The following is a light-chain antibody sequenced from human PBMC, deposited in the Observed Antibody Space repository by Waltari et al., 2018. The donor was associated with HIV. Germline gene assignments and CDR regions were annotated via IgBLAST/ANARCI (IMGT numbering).Light chain of an antibody. Sequence: QSLLTQPPSVSAAPGQKVTISCSGSPSNIGSNHVYWYEQFPAAAPKPLISANYKRPSGIPDRFSGSKSGTSATLAITGLQTGDEADYYCATWDSSLNAVVFGGGTKLTVL. J-gene: IGLJ3*02. CDR1: PSNIGSNH. CDR3: ATWDSSLNAVV. V-gene: IGLV1-51*01. CDR2: ANY.